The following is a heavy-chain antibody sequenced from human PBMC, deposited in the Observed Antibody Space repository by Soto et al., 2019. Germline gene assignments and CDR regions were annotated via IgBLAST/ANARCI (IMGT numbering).Heavy chain of an antibody. CDR2: ISAYNGNT. CDR3: ARGVGSGSYYNQYNWFDP. Sequence: ASVKVSCKASGYTFTNYGISWLRQAPGQGLEWMGWISAYNGNTKYAQKPQGRVTMTTDTSTSTAYMELRSLRSDDTAVYYCARGVGSGSYYNQYNWFDPWSQGTLVTVSS. V-gene: IGHV1-18*01. D-gene: IGHD3-10*01. J-gene: IGHJ5*02. CDR1: GYTFTNYG.